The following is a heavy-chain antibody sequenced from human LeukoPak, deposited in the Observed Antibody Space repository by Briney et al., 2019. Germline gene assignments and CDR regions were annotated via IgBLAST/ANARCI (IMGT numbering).Heavy chain of an antibody. V-gene: IGHV3-30-3*01. CDR1: GFTFRTFA. J-gene: IGHJ4*02. CDR2: TSFDESNR. Sequence: GRSLRLSCAASGFTFRTFAMHWVRQAPGKGLEWVALTSFDESNRGYADSVKGRFTISRDNSKNTLYLQMNSLTVEDTAVYYCARDLPHLDYWGQGTLVTVSS. CDR3: ARDLPHLDY.